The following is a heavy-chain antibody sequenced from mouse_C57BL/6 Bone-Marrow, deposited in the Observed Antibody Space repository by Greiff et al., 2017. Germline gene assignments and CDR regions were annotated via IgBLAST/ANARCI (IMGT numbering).Heavy chain of an antibody. CDR2: ISSGSSTI. CDR3: ARGVCYAMDY. Sequence: VQLKESGGGLVKPGGSLKLSCAASGFTFSDYGMHWVRQAPEKGMEWVAYISSGSSTIYYADTVKGRFTISRDNAKNTLFLQMTSLRSEDTAMYYCARGVCYAMDYWGQGTSVTVSS. V-gene: IGHV5-17*01. CDR1: GFTFSDYG. J-gene: IGHJ4*01.